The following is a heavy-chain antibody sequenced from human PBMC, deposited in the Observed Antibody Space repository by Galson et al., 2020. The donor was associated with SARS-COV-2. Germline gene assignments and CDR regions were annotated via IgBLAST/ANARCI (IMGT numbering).Heavy chain of an antibody. CDR3: ARGTEGRGVIDCFDY. CDR1: GDSVSGNSVA. D-gene: IGHD3-16*02. V-gene: IGHV6-1*01. Sequence: SQTLSLTCAISGDSVSGNSVAWNWIRRSPSRGLEWLGRTYYRSQWYNEYAEALKSRLIINPDTSKNQFSLHLSSVTSEDTAVYYCARGTEGRGVIDCFDYWGQGTLVTVSS. CDR2: TYYRSQWYN. J-gene: IGHJ4*02.